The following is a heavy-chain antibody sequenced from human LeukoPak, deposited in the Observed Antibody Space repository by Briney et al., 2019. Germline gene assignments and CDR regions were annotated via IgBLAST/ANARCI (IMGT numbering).Heavy chain of an antibody. V-gene: IGHV4-34*01. D-gene: IGHD6-19*01. CDR2: INHSGGT. J-gene: IGHJ4*02. CDR3: ARGSSSGWYY. Sequence: PSETLSLTCAVYGGSFSGYYWSWIRQPPGKGLEWIGEINHSGGTNYNPSLKSRVTISVDTSKNQFSLKLSSVTAADTAVYYCARGSSSGWYYWGQGTLVTVSS. CDR1: GGSFSGYY.